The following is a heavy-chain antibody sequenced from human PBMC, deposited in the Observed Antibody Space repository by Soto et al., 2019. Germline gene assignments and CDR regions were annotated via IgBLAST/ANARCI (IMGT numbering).Heavy chain of an antibody. CDR1: GGTFSSYA. Sequence: QVQLVQSGAEVKKPGSSVKVSCKASGGTFSSYAISWVRQAPGQGLEWMGGIIPIFGTANYAQKFQGRVTXPXXXSXXTSYMELSSRRSEDTAVYDCARHVPAAGYYYGMDVWGQGTTVTVSS. V-gene: IGHV1-69*05. CDR2: IIPIFGTA. D-gene: IGHD2-2*01. CDR3: ARHVPAAGYYYGMDV. J-gene: IGHJ6*02.